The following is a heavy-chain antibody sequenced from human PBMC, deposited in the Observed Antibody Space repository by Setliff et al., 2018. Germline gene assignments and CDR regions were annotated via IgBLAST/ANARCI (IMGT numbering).Heavy chain of an antibody. CDR2: IWYDGSNK. CDR1: GFTFGDYA. CDR3: AKGSSGWFGLCDY. V-gene: IGHV3-33*06. J-gene: IGHJ4*02. D-gene: IGHD6-19*01. Sequence: GGSLRLSCTASGFTFGDYAMSWVRRAPGKGLEWVAVIWYDGSNKYYADSVKGRFTISRDNSKNTLYLQMNSLRAEDTAVYYCAKGSSGWFGLCDYWGQGTLVTVSS.